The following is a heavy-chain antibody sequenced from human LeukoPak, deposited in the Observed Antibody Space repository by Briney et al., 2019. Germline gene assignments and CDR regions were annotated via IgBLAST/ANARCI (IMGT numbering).Heavy chain of an antibody. V-gene: IGHV3-23*01. CDR3: AKDAALQYSSGWYYFDY. CDR1: GFTFSSYA. CDR2: ISGSGGAT. J-gene: IGHJ4*02. D-gene: IGHD6-19*01. Sequence: GGSLRLSCAASGFTFSSYAMSWVRQAPGKGLEWVSDISGSGGATYYADSVKGRFTISRDNSKNTLYLQMNSLRAEDTAVYYCAKDAALQYSSGWYYFDYWGQGTLVTVSS.